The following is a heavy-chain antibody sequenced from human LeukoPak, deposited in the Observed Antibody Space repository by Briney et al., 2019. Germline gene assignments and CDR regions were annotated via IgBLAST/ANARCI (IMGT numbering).Heavy chain of an antibody. D-gene: IGHD3-22*01. CDR3: ARDFRYYDSSGYSY. V-gene: IGHV3-30*04. CDR1: GFTFSNHA. CDR2: ISYDGSNK. J-gene: IGHJ4*02. Sequence: GGSLRLSCAASGFTFSNHAMHWVRQAPGKGLEWVAVISYDGSNKYYTDSVKGRFTISGDSSKNTLYLQMNSLRAEDTAVYYCARDFRYYDSSGYSYWGQGTLVTVSS.